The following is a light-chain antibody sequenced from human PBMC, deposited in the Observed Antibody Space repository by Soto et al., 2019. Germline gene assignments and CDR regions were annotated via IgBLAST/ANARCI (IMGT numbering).Light chain of an antibody. CDR2: GAS. J-gene: IGKJ5*01. CDR1: QSVSSN. Sequence: EIVMTQSPATLSVSPGERATLSCRASQSVSSNLAWYQQKPGQAPRLLIYGASTRATGIPARFSGSGSGTDFTLTISSLEPEDFAVYYCQQHFNGPITFGQGTRLEIK. CDR3: QQHFNGPIT. V-gene: IGKV3-15*01.